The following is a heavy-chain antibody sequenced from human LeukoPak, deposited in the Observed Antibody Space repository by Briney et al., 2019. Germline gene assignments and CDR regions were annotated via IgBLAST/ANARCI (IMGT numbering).Heavy chain of an antibody. J-gene: IGHJ2*01. CDR3: ARDWSVDSSGYYFDL. D-gene: IGHD3-22*01. CDR2: IYYSGST. V-gene: IGHV4-31*03. CDR1: GGSISSGGYY. Sequence: SETLSLTCTVSGGSISSGGYYWSWIRQHPGKGLEWIGYIYYSGSTYYNPSLKSRVTILVDTSKNQFSLKLSSVTAGDTAVYYCARDWSVDSSGYYFDLWGRGTLVTVSS.